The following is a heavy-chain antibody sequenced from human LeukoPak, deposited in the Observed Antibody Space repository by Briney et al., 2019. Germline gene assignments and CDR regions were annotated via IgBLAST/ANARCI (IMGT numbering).Heavy chain of an antibody. J-gene: IGHJ4*02. D-gene: IGHD3-3*01. V-gene: IGHV6-1*01. CDR2: TYYRSKWYN. CDR1: GDSVSSNSAA. CDR3: ARDARYYDFWSGYYKEGGHYFDY. Sequence: SQTLSLTCAISGDSVSSNSAAWNWIRQSPSRGLEWLGRTYYRSKWYNDYAVSVKSRITINPDTSKNQFSLQLNSVTPEDTAVYYCARDARYYDFWSGYYKEGGHYFDYWGQGTLVTVSS.